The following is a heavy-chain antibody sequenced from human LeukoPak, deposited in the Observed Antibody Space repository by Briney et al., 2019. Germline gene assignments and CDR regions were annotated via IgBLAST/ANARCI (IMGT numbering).Heavy chain of an antibody. V-gene: IGHV3-43*02. D-gene: IGHD6-13*01. J-gene: IGHJ4*02. CDR1: GFTFDDYA. CDR3: AKVYVGSWYAYDH. CDR2: ISGDGGTT. Sequence: GGSLRLSCTASGFTFDDYAMHWVRQAPAKGLEWVSLISGDGGTTDYAVSVKGRFTISRDNRRNSLYLHMNSLRTEDTALYFCAKVYVGSWYAYDHWGQGTLVTVSS.